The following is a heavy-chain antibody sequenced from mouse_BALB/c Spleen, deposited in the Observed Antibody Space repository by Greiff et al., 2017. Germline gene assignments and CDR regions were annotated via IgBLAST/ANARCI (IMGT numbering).Heavy chain of an antibody. CDR2: INPSTGYT. Sequence: QVQLKQSGAELAKPGASVKMSCKASGYTFTSYWMHWVKQRPGQGLEWIGYINPSTGYTEYNQKFKDKATLTADKSSSTAYMQLSSLTSEDSAVYYCARRYYGSSHAMDYWGQGTSVTVSS. D-gene: IGHD1-1*01. J-gene: IGHJ4*01. V-gene: IGHV1-7*01. CDR1: GYTFTSYW. CDR3: ARRYYGSSHAMDY.